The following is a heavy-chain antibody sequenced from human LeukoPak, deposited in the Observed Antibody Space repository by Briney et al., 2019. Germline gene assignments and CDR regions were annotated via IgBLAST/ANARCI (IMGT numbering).Heavy chain of an antibody. V-gene: IGHV1-2*04. CDR2: INPNSGGT. Sequence: ASVKVSCKASGYTFTGYYMHWVRQAPGQGLEWMGWINPNSGGTNYAQKFQGWVTMTRDTSISTAYMELSRLRSDDTAVYYCARGAAIVGAYIDYWGQGTLVTVSS. J-gene: IGHJ4*02. D-gene: IGHD1-26*01. CDR1: GYTFTGYY. CDR3: ARGAAIVGAYIDY.